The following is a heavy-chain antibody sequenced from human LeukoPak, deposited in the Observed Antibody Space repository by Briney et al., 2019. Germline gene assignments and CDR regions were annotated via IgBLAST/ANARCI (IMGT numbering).Heavy chain of an antibody. CDR2: IYYSGST. CDR3: ARWSPTHDASDI. V-gene: IGHV4-61*01. D-gene: IGHD1-26*01. CDR1: GGSVSSGSYF. Sequence: SSETLSLTCTVSGGSVSSGSYFWSWIRQPPGKGLEWIGYIYYSGSTNYNPSLKSRVTMSVDTSKNQFSLKLSSVTAADTAVYYCARWSPTHDASDIWGQGTMVSVSS. J-gene: IGHJ3*02.